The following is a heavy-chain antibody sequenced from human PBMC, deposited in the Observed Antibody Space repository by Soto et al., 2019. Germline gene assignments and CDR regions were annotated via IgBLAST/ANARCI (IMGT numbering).Heavy chain of an antibody. J-gene: IGHJ6*02. Sequence: QVQLVQSGAEVKKPGSSVRVSCKASGTIFSSYTISWVRQAPGQGLEWMGRIIPILGETNSAQKCQGRVTLPAAKSTNQSYKPLNSLRSEDTAVYNCARGIGGRMHDWRQGTTVTVAS. CDR2: IIPILGET. D-gene: IGHD1-26*01. CDR3: ARGIGGRMHD. V-gene: IGHV1-69*08. CDR1: GTIFSSYT.